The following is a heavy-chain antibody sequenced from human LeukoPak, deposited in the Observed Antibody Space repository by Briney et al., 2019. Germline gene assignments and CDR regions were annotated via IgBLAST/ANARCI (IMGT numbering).Heavy chain of an antibody. J-gene: IGHJ4*02. Sequence: KPSETLSLTYTVSGGSISTYYWTWIRQPPGKGLEWIGYIYYSGGTNYNPSLKSRVTMSVDASKNQFSLKLSSVTAADTAVYYCARDRGYSYDLNYWGQGTLVTVSS. CDR2: IYYSGGT. CDR1: GGSISTYY. V-gene: IGHV4-59*01. D-gene: IGHD5-18*01. CDR3: ARDRGYSYDLNY.